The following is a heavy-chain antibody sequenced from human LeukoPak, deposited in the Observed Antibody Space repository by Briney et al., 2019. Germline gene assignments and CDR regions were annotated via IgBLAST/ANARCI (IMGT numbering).Heavy chain of an antibody. CDR1: GGTFSSYA. CDR3: ARNVVEGYYYYYMDV. CDR2: IIPIFGTA. D-gene: IGHD5-24*01. V-gene: IGHV1-69*13. Sequence: ASVKVSCKASGGTFSSYAISWVRQAPGQGLKWMGGIIPIFGTAHYAQKFQGRVTLTADESTRTAYMELSSLRSEDTAVYYCARNVVEGYYYYYMDVWGKGTTVTVSS. J-gene: IGHJ6*03.